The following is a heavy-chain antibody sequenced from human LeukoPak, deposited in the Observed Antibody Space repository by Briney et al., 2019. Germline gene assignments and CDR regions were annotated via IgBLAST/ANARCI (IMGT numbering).Heavy chain of an antibody. D-gene: IGHD6-19*01. CDR3: ARQITGWNNWFDP. Sequence: SETLSLTCAVSGYSISSGYYWGWIRQPPGKGLEWIGSIYHSGSTYYNPSLKSRVTISVDTSKNQFSLKLSSVTAADTTVYYCARQITGWNNWFDPWGQGTLVTVSS. CDR1: GYSISSGYY. CDR2: IYHSGST. J-gene: IGHJ5*02. V-gene: IGHV4-38-2*01.